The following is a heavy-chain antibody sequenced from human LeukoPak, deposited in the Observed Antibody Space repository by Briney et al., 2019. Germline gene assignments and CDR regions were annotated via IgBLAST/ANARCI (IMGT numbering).Heavy chain of an antibody. CDR2: IIPIFGTA. V-gene: IGHV1-69*13. J-gene: IGHJ5*02. CDR3: ARGLYDSSGYYYGWFDP. D-gene: IGHD3-22*01. CDR1: GGTFSSYA. Sequence: ASVKVSCKAPGGTFSSYAISWVRQAPGQGLEWMGGIIPIFGTANYAQKFQGRVTITADESTSTAYMELSSLRSEDTAVYYCARGLYDSSGYYYGWFDPWGQGTLVTVSS.